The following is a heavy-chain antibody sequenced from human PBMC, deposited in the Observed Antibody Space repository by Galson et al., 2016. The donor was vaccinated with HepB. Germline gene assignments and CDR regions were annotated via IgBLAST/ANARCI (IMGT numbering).Heavy chain of an antibody. CDR3: ARSGSYSYAFDI. J-gene: IGHJ3*02. Sequence: SLRLSCAASGFSFSSYGMHWVRQAPGKGLEWVAPIWYDGSNRFYADSVKGRFTISRDNSKNTLHLQMNSLRAEDTAVYYCARSGSYSYAFDIWGQGTKVTAS. D-gene: IGHD3-10*01. V-gene: IGHV3-33*08. CDR1: GFSFSSYG. CDR2: IWYDGSNR.